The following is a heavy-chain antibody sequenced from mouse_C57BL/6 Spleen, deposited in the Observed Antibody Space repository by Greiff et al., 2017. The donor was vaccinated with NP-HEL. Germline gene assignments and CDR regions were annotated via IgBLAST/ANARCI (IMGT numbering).Heavy chain of an antibody. CDR3: ARSGLHGSSLFAY. D-gene: IGHD1-1*01. CDR2: IHPNSGST. V-gene: IGHV1-64*01. CDR1: GYTFTSYW. Sequence: VQLQQPGAELVKPGASVKLSCKASGYTFTSYWMHWVKQRPGQGLEWIGMIHPNSGSTNYNEKFKSKATLTVDKSSSTAYMQLSSLTSEDSAVYYCARSGLHGSSLFAYWGQGTLVTVSA. J-gene: IGHJ3*01.